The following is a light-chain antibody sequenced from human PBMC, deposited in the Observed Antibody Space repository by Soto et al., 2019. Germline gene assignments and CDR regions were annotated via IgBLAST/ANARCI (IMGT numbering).Light chain of an antibody. J-gene: IGKJ1*01. Sequence: EIVLTQSPATLSLSPGERATLSCRASQSVSSNLAWYQQKPGQAPRLLIYGASTRATGIPARISGSGSGTQFTLTITSLQSEDFAVYYCQQYNQWRTFGQGTKVDIK. CDR3: QQYNQWRT. V-gene: IGKV3-15*01. CDR1: QSVSSN. CDR2: GAS.